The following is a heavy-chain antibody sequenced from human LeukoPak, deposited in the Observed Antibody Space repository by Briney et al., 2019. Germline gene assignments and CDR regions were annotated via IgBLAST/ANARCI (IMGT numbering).Heavy chain of an antibody. Sequence: ASVKVSCKASSGTFSSYAISWVRPAPGQGLEWMGGIIPIFGTANYAQKFQGRVTITTDESTSTAYMELSSLRSEDTAVYYCAASSTSSTWYNWFDPWGQGTLVTVSS. CDR3: AASSTSSTWYNWFDP. CDR1: SGTFSSYA. J-gene: IGHJ5*02. CDR2: IIPIFGTA. D-gene: IGHD2-2*01. V-gene: IGHV1-69*05.